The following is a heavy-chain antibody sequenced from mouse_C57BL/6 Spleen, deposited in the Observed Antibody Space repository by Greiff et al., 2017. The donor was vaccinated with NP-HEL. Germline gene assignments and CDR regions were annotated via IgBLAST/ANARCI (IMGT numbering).Heavy chain of an antibody. CDR3: ARYDYDWYYFDY. CDR1: GYTFTSYW. D-gene: IGHD2-4*01. J-gene: IGHJ2*01. Sequence: VKLQEPGAELVRPGSSVKLSCKASGYTFTSYWMDWVKQRPGQGLQWIGNIYPSDSETHYNQKFKDKATLTVDKSSSTAYMQLSSLTSEDSAVYYCARYDYDWYYFDYWGQGTTLTVSS. V-gene: IGHV1-61*01. CDR2: IYPSDSET.